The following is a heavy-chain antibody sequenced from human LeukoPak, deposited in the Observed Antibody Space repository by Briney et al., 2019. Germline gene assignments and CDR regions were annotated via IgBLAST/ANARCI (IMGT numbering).Heavy chain of an antibody. V-gene: IGHV3-30*18. J-gene: IGHJ4*02. Sequence: GGSLRLSCAASGFTFSSYGMHWVRQAPGKGLEWVAVISYDGSNKYYADSVKGRYTISRDNSKNTLYLQMNSLRAEDTAVYYCAKDFRLVYYFDYWGQGTLVTVSS. CDR3: AKDFRLVYYFDY. CDR2: ISYDGSNK. CDR1: GFTFSSYG. D-gene: IGHD6-6*01.